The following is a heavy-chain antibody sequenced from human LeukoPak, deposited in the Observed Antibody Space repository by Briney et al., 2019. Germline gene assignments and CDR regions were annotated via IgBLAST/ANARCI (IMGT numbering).Heavy chain of an antibody. CDR1: GFTFSNFW. D-gene: IGHD3-22*01. J-gene: IGHJ4*02. CDR2: IKQDGSEK. V-gene: IGHV3-7*01. Sequence: GSLRLSCAAAGFTFSNFWMSWVRQAPGKGLEWVANIKQDGSEKYYVDSVKGRFTISRDNTNNKLYLQMFSLRDEDTAMYYCARNFGGGDSSGPYSWGQGTQVTVSS. CDR3: ARNFGGGDSSGPYS.